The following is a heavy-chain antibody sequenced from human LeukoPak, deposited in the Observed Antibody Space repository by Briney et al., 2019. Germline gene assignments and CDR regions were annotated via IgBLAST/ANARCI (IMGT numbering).Heavy chain of an antibody. CDR2: ISSSSSTI. D-gene: IGHD6-19*01. V-gene: IGHV3-48*04. CDR3: ARTGEEQWLDPYYFDY. J-gene: IGHJ4*02. Sequence: PGGSLRLSCAASGFTFSSYSMNWVRQAPGKGLEWVSYISSSSSTIYYADSVKGRFTISRDNAKNSLYLQMNSLRAEDTAVYYCARTGEEQWLDPYYFDYWGQGTLVTVSS. CDR1: GFTFSSYS.